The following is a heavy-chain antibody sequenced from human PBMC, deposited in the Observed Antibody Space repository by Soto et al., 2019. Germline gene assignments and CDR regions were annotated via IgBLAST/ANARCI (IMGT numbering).Heavy chain of an antibody. V-gene: IGHV3-7*01. CDR1: GFAFSSYW. J-gene: IGHJ4*02. Sequence: EVQLVESGGGMVQPGGSLRLSCAASGFAFSSYWMTWVRQAPGKGLEWVANIKQDESEKYYVDSVKGRFTISRDNAMNSLYLQMNSLRAEDAAVYYCAADSSAGLFDYWGQGTLVTVSS. CDR2: IKQDESEK. CDR3: AADSSAGLFDY. D-gene: IGHD6-19*01.